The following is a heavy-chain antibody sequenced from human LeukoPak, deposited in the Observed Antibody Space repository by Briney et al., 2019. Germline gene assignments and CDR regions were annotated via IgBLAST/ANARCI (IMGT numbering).Heavy chain of an antibody. D-gene: IGHD2-2*01. CDR2: IYSSGST. CDR3: ARDGCSTISCQYFDY. CDR1: GFTVSSNY. J-gene: IGHJ4*02. V-gene: IGHV3-53*01. Sequence: GGSLRLSCAASGFTVSSNYMSWVRQAPGKGLEWVSVIYSSGSTEYADSVKGRLTTSRDNSKNTLYLQMNSLRAEDTAVYYCARDGCSTISCQYFDYWGQGALVTVSS.